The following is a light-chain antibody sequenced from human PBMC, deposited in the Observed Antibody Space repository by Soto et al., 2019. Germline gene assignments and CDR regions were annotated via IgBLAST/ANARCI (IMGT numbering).Light chain of an antibody. CDR2: EVN. CDR1: SSDVGSYNR. Sequence: QSVLTQPPSVSGSPGQSVTISCPGTSSDVGSYNRLSWYQQPPGTAPKLIMYEVNTRPSGVPDRFSGSKSGSTASLTISGLQAEDEADYCCSLYISGSTYVFGTGTKV. V-gene: IGLV2-18*01. CDR3: SLYISGSTYV. J-gene: IGLJ1*01.